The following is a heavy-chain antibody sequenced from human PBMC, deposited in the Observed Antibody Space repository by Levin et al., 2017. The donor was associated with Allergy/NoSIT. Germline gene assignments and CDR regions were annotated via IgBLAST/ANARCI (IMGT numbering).Heavy chain of an antibody. Sequence: GGSLRLSCAASGFTFSDYYMSWIRQAPGKGLEWVSYISSSSSYTNYADSVKGRFTISRDNAKNSLYLQMNSLRAEDTAVYYCARDLEYSGYKLPRAGFDYWGQGTLVTVSS. CDR2: ISSSSSYT. CDR1: GFTFSDYY. CDR3: ARDLEYSGYKLPRAGFDY. V-gene: IGHV3-11*05. D-gene: IGHD5-12*01. J-gene: IGHJ4*02.